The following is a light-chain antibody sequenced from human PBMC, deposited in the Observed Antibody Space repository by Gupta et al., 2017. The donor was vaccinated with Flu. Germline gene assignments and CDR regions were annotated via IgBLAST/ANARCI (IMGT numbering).Light chain of an antibody. CDR3: QSADSSGTYQV. J-gene: IGLJ3*02. Sequence: SSELPQPPSVSVSPGQTARITCSGDALPKQYAYWYQQKPGQAPVLVIYKDSERPSGIPERFSGSSSGTTVTLTISGVQAEDEADYYCQSADSSGTYQVFGGGTKLTVL. CDR1: ALPKQY. CDR2: KDS. V-gene: IGLV3-25*02.